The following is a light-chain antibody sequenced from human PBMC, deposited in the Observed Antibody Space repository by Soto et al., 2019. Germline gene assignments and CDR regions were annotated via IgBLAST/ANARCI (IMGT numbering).Light chain of an antibody. Sequence: DIQMTQSPSTLSGSVGDRVTITCRASQSIGTWLAWYQHRPGKAPSLLIYDASTLRSGVPSRFSGSGSGTEFTLTISSLQADDLATYYCQQSDTYPLTFGQGTRLEIK. V-gene: IGKV1-5*01. CDR2: DAS. J-gene: IGKJ5*01. CDR1: QSIGTW. CDR3: QQSDTYPLT.